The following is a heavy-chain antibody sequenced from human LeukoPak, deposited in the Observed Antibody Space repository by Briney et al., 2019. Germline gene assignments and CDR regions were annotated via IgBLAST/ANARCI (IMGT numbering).Heavy chain of an antibody. J-gene: IGHJ6*03. V-gene: IGHV4-59*01. CDR1: GGSLSNYY. CDR2: IYYSGST. Sequence: SETLSLTCSVSGGSLSNYYWSWIRQPPGKRLEWIGYIYYSGSTNYNPSLKSRVTISVDTSKNQFSLKLSSVTAADTAVYYCARGNVRNYDILTGYFSGVYYYYMDVWGRGTTVTVSS. D-gene: IGHD3-9*01. CDR3: ARGNVRNYDILTGYFSGVYYYYMDV.